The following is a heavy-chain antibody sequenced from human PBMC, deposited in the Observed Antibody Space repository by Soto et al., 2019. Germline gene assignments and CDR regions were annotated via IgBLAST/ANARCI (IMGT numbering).Heavy chain of an antibody. J-gene: IGHJ5*02. CDR2: IWYDGSNK. D-gene: IGHD6-25*01. CDR1: GFTFSSYG. V-gene: IGHV3-33*01. CDR3: ARVRYPGIAAAWFDP. Sequence: QVQLVESGGGVVQPGRSLRLSCAASGFTFSSYGMHWVRQAPGKGLEWVAVIWYDGSNKYYADSVKGRFTISRDNSKNTLYLQMNSLRAEDTAVYYCARVRYPGIAAAWFDPWGQGTLVTVSS.